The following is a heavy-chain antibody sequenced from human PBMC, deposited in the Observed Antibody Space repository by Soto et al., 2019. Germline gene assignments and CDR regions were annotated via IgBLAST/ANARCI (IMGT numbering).Heavy chain of an antibody. CDR2: IIPIFGTA. D-gene: IGHD3-22*01. CDR1: GGTFSSYA. Sequence: SVKVSCKASGGTFSSYAISWVRQAPGQGLEWMGGIIPIFGTANYAQKFQGRVTITADESTSTAYMELISLRSEDTAVYYCARNRAVITKTTFYYYYGMDVWGQ. CDR3: ARNRAVITKTTFYYYYGMDV. J-gene: IGHJ6*02. V-gene: IGHV1-69*13.